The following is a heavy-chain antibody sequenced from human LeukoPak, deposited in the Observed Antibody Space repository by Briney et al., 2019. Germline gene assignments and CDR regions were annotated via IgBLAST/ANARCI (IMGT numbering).Heavy chain of an antibody. Sequence: GGSLRLSCAASGFSFSSYAMHWVRQAPGKGLEWVAVISDDGRHAYYAESVMGRCAISRDNSKNTLYLQVDSPRAEDTAVYYCAKDAMNYYGSGSYYKGGFYFDNWGQGALVTVSS. CDR1: GFSFSSYA. V-gene: IGHV3-30*18. J-gene: IGHJ4*02. CDR2: ISDDGRHA. CDR3: AKDAMNYYGSGSYYKGGFYFDN. D-gene: IGHD3-10*01.